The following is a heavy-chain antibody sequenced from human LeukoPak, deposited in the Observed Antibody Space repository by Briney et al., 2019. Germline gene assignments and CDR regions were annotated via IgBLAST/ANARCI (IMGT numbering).Heavy chain of an antibody. D-gene: IGHD3-3*01. J-gene: IGHJ5*02. CDR3: ARDHKIILGGTGFLDWFDP. V-gene: IGHV4-4*02. Sequence: SETLSLTCAVSGGSINSGNWWSWVRQPPGKGLEWIGEIYHSGSTYYNPSLKSRVSISADTSKNQFSLKLSSVTAADTAVYYCARDHKIILGGTGFLDWFDPWGQGTLVTVSS. CDR2: IYHSGST. CDR1: GGSINSGNW.